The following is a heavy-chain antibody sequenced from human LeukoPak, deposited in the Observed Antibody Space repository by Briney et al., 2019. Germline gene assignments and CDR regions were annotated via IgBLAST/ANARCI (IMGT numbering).Heavy chain of an antibody. CDR1: GYSISSGYY. D-gene: IGHD1-7*01. CDR3: AGNWNFFPVEDY. V-gene: IGHV4-38-2*02. Sequence: PSETLSLTCTVSGYSISSGYYWGWIRQPPGKGLEWIGCIYHSGSTYYNPSLKSRVTISVDTSKNQFSLKLSSVTAADTAVYYCAGNWNFFPVEDYWGQGTLVTVSS. CDR2: IYHSGST. J-gene: IGHJ4*02.